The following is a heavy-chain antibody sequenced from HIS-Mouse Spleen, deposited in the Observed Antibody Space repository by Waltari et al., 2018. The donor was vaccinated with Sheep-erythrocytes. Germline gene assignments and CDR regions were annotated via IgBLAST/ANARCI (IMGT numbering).Heavy chain of an antibody. CDR1: GGSFTGYY. CDR3: SRALSIAARPNWFDP. D-gene: IGHD6-6*01. J-gene: IGHJ5*02. CDR2: INHSGST. Sequence: QAQLQQWGAGLLTPSETLSRTCAVYGGSFTGYYWSWIRQPPGKGLEWIGEINHSGSTNYNPALKSRVTISVDTSKNQFSLKLSSVTAADTAVYYCSRALSIAARPNWFDPWGQGTLVTVSS. V-gene: IGHV4-34*01.